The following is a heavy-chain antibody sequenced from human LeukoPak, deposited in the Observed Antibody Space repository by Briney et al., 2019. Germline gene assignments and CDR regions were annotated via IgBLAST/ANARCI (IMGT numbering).Heavy chain of an antibody. J-gene: IGHJ3*02. CDR1: EFSFSNYA. Sequence: GGSLRLSCAASEFSFSNYAIHWVRQAPGKGLEWVAVISYDGSDKYYADSVKGRFTISRDNSKNTLYLQMNSLRAEDTAVYYCAKDRLGGDYAYDAFDIWGQGTMVTVSS. V-gene: IGHV3-30*04. CDR3: AKDRLGGDYAYDAFDI. D-gene: IGHD4-17*01. CDR2: ISYDGSDK.